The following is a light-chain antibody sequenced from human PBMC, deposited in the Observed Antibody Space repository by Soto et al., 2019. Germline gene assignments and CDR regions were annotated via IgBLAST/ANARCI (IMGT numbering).Light chain of an antibody. CDR3: QQYGTSPPLT. CDR2: GAS. Sequence: EGVLTQSPGTLSLSPGDRATLSCRASQTVASNFLAWYQHKPGQSPRLLIYGASTRATDIPDRFSGSGSGPDFTLTISRLEPEDSAVYYCQQYGTSPPLTFGGGTKVEIK. V-gene: IGKV3-20*01. J-gene: IGKJ4*01. CDR1: QTVASNF.